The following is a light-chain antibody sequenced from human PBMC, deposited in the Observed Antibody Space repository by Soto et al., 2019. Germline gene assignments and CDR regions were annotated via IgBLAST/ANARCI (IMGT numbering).Light chain of an antibody. Sequence: QSVLTQPPSVSGAPGQRVTISCSGSSSNIGAGYDVQWYRQFPGTAPKLIIYANSDRPSGVPGRFSGSKSGTSASLAITGIQAEDEADYYCQSYDSSLIVSKVFGTGTKVTVL. J-gene: IGLJ1*01. CDR3: QSYDSSLIVSKV. CDR1: SSNIGAGYD. V-gene: IGLV1-40*01. CDR2: ANS.